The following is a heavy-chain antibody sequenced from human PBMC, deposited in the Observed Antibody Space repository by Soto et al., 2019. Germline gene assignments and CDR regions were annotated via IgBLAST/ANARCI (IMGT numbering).Heavy chain of an antibody. CDR1: GFTFSSYG. CDR2: IWYDGSNK. CDR3: ARVGSRYAGGYYYYYGMDV. V-gene: IGHV3-33*01. D-gene: IGHD3-10*01. J-gene: IGHJ6*02. Sequence: GGSLRLSCAASGFTFSSYGMHWVRQAPGKGLEWVAVIWYDGSNKYYADSVKGRFTISRDNSKNTLYLQMNSLRAEDTAVYYCARVGSRYAGGYYYYYGMDVWGQGTTVTVSS.